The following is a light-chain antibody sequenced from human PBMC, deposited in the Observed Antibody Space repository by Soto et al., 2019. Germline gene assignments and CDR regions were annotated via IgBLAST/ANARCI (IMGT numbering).Light chain of an antibody. J-gene: IGKJ5*01. CDR1: PNLGKY. CDR2: SAT. Sequence: IEMTQSPSSVSASVGYRVTITCRAGPNLGKYLAWYQQKPGKDPKLLIHSATILQGGVPSRFNGSGSGTEFTLTINSLQPEDSATYYCQQSNSFPMTFGQGTRLEIK. CDR3: QQSNSFPMT. V-gene: IGKV1-12*01.